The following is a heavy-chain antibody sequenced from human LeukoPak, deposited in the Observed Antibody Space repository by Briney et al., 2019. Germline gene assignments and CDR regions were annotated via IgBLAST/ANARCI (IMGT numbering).Heavy chain of an antibody. CDR3: ARDASDSSGYYGRWFDP. D-gene: IGHD3-22*01. CDR1: GGSISSNY. Sequence: SETLSLTCTVSGGSISSNYWSWIRQPPGKGLEWIGHIYFSGSTNYNPSLHSRVTISVDTSKNQFSLKLSSVTAADTAVYYCARDASDSSGYYGRWFDPWGQGTLVTVSS. V-gene: IGHV4-59*01. CDR2: IYFSGST. J-gene: IGHJ5*02.